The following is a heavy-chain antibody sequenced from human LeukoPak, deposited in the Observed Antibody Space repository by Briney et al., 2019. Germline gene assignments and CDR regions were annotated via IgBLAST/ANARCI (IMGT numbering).Heavy chain of an antibody. V-gene: IGHV4-38-2*02. CDR1: GYSISSGYY. D-gene: IGHD3-10*01. Sequence: SATLSLTCTVSGYSISSGYYWGWIRQPPGQRLEWVGSIHSSGNTYYSPTLKSRVTISVDKSKNQFSLKLSSVTAADTAVYYCARVYYGSGSSLGDYWGQGTLVTVSS. CDR2: IHSSGNT. CDR3: ARVYYGSGSSLGDY. J-gene: IGHJ4*02.